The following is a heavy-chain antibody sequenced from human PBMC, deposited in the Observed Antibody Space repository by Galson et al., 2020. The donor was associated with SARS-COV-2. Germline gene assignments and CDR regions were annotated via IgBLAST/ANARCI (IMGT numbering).Heavy chain of an antibody. J-gene: IGHJ6*02. V-gene: IGHV1-2*02. CDR3: ARDHHYYDIVTWALVGYYYYYGMDV. D-gene: IGHD3-9*01. Sequence: ASLKVSCKASGYTFTGYYMHWVRQAPGQGLEWMGWINPNSGGTNYAQKFQGRVTMTRDTSISTAYMEPSRLRSDDTAVYYCARDHHYYDIVTWALVGYYYYYGMDVGGQGTTVTVSS. CDR2: INPNSGGT. CDR1: GYTFTGYY.